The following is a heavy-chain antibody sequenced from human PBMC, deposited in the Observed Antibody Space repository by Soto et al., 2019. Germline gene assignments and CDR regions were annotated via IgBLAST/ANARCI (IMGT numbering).Heavy chain of an antibody. J-gene: IGHJ6*02. CDR2: IHPSCGST. CDR3: ARVYWSGYYTTDYYYYYGMDV. Sequence: GASVKVACKASGSTFTSYYMHWVRQAPGPGLEWMGIIHPSCGSTTYAQKFQGRCTMTRDTSKSTVYREMSSLRSEDTAVYYCARVYWSGYYTTDYYYYYGMDVWGQGTTVTVPS. V-gene: IGHV1-46*01. D-gene: IGHD3-3*01. CDR1: GSTFTSYY.